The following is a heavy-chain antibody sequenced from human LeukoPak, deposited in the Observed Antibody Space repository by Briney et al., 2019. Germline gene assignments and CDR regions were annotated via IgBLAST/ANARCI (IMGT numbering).Heavy chain of an antibody. D-gene: IGHD2-2*01. J-gene: IGHJ4*02. V-gene: IGHV1-69*04. Sequence: SVKVSCKASGGTFSSYAISWVRQAPGQGLEWMGRIIPILGIANYAQKFQGRVTITADKSTSTAYMELSSLRSEDTAVYYCARVLEVGAAADYYFDYWGQGTLVTVSS. CDR1: GGTFSSYA. CDR3: ARVLEVGAAADYYFDY. CDR2: IIPILGIA.